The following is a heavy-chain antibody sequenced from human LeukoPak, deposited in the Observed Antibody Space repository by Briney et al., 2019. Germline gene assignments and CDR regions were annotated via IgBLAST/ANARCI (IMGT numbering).Heavy chain of an antibody. J-gene: IGHJ4*02. V-gene: IGHV1-2*02. Sequence: ASVKVSCKASEYTFIGYYLHWVRQAPGQGLEWMGWINPNSGGTNYAQKFQGRVTMTRDTSISTAYMELSSLRSEDTAVYYCATYSGYAAYWGQGTLVSVSS. D-gene: IGHD5-12*01. CDR3: ATYSGYAAY. CDR2: INPNSGGT. CDR1: EYTFIGYY.